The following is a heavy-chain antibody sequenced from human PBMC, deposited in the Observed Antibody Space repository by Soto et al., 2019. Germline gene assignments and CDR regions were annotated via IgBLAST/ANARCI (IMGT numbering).Heavy chain of an antibody. Sequence: GGSLRLSCAASGFSVSGNHMSWVRQAPGKGMEWVAAISGSGGSTYYADSVKGRFTISRENSKNTLYLQMNSLRAEDAAVYYCAKDLVGSNADYYDYWGQGTLVTVSS. J-gene: IGHJ4*02. CDR2: ISGSGGST. CDR3: AKDLVGSNADYYDY. V-gene: IGHV3-23*01. D-gene: IGHD2-15*01. CDR1: GFSVSGNH.